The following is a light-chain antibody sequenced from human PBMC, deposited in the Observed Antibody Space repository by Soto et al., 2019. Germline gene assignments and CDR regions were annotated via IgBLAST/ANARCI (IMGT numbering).Light chain of an antibody. Sequence: DIVMTQTPLSLFVTLGQPASISCRSSQSLVYSDGNTYLRWLHQRPGQPLRVLISRISNRFPGVPYRFSGSGAGTDFTLKISRVEAEDVGVYYCMQGTQSPWTFGQGTKVEIK. J-gene: IGKJ1*01. CDR2: RIS. V-gene: IGKV2-24*01. CDR1: QSLVYSDGNTY. CDR3: MQGTQSPWT.